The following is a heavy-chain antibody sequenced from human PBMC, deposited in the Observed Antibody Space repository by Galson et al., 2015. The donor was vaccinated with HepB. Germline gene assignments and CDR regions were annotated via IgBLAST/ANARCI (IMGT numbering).Heavy chain of an antibody. CDR3: AREYYYDSSGYYQDDAFDI. Sequence: SVKVSCKASGYTFTGYYMHWVRQAPGQGLEWMGWINPNSGGTNYAQKFQGRVTMTRDTSISTAYMELSRLRSDDTAVYYCAREYYYDSSGYYQDDAFDIWGQGTMVTVSS. J-gene: IGHJ3*02. CDR1: GYTFTGYY. CDR2: INPNSGGT. V-gene: IGHV1-2*02. D-gene: IGHD3-22*01.